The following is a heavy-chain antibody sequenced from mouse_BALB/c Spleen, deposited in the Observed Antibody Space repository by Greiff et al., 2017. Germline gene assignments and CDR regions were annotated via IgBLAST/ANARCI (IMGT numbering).Heavy chain of an antibody. CDR1: GYTFTSYT. CDR3: ARDYYGSSYEFAY. Sequence: VQVVESAAELARPGASVKMSCKASGYTFTSYTMHWVKQRPGQGLEWIGYINPSSGYTEYNQKFKDKTTLTADKSSSTAYMQLSSLTSEDSAVYYCARDYYGSSYEFAYWGQGTLVTVSA. J-gene: IGHJ3*01. D-gene: IGHD1-1*01. CDR2: INPSSGYT. V-gene: IGHV1-4*02.